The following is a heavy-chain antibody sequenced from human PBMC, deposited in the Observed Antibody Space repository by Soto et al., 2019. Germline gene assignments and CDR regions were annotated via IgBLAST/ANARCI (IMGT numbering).Heavy chain of an antibody. CDR3: ARDQVPGLDAFDI. CDR2: ISRSAGNT. J-gene: IGHJ3*02. CDR1: GFTFSSCS. Sequence: PGGSLRLSCAASGFTFSSCSMNWVRQAPGKGLEWVSSISRSAGNTYYADSVKGRFTISRDNAKNSMYLQMNSLRAEDTAVYYCARDQVPGLDAFDIWGQGTMVTVSS. V-gene: IGHV3-21*01.